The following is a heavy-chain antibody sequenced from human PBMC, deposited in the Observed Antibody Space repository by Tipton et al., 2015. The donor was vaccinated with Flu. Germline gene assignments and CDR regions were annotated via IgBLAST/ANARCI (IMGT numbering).Heavy chain of an antibody. Sequence: TLSLTCTVSGGSISSGSYYWGWIRQPAGKGLEWIGRIYTSGSTGYNPSLKGRATISVDTSKNQFSLKLSSVTAADTAVYFCAREGRNSGGLDYWGQGTLVTASS. CDR3: AREGRNSGGLDY. V-gene: IGHV4-61*02. J-gene: IGHJ4*02. D-gene: IGHD1-26*01. CDR1: GGSISSGSYY. CDR2: IYTSGST.